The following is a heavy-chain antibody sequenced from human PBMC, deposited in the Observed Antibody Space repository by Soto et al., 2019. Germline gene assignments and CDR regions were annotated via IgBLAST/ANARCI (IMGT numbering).Heavy chain of an antibody. CDR3: ARAASHGYDFWSGYYTDYYYGMDV. CDR2: MNPNSGNT. Sequence: VASVKVSCKASGYTFTSYDINWVRQATGQGLEWMGWMNPNSGNTGYAQKFQGWVTMTRDTSISTAYMELSRLRSDDTAVYYCARAASHGYDFWSGYYTDYYYGMDVWGQGTTVTVSS. J-gene: IGHJ6*02. V-gene: IGHV1-8*01. CDR1: GYTFTSYD. D-gene: IGHD3-3*01.